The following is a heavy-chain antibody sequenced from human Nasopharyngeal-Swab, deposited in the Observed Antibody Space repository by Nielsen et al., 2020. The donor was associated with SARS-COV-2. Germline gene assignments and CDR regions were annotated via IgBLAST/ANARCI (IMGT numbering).Heavy chain of an antibody. Sequence: WIRQPPGKGLEWIGYIFYSGNTNYNPSLKSRVTISVDTSKNQFSLKLSSVTAADTAVYYCARDSRWLEDVFDIWGQGTMVTVSS. J-gene: IGHJ3*02. CDR3: ARDSRWLEDVFDI. V-gene: IGHV4-59*01. CDR2: IFYSGNT. D-gene: IGHD6-19*01.